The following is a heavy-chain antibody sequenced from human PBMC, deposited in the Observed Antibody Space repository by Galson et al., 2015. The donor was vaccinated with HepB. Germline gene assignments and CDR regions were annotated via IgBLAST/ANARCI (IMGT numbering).Heavy chain of an antibody. CDR1: GFTFTSSA. V-gene: IGHV1-58*02. CDR2: IVVGSGNT. CDR3: AAGHIPKGFGLI. D-gene: IGHD2-21*01. Sequence: SVKVSCKASGFTFTSSATQWVRQARGQRLEWIGWIVVGSGNTNYAQKFQERVTITRDMSTSTAYMELSSLRSEDTAVYYCAAGHIPKGFGLIWGQGTLVTVSS. J-gene: IGHJ4*02.